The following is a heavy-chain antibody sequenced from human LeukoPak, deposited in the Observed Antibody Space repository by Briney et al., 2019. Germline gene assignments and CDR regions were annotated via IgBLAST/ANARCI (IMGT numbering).Heavy chain of an antibody. CDR1: GFKFTGYD. CDR2: MNPNNGKT. D-gene: IGHD3-10*01. Sequence: AXGKVSCKASGFKFTGYDINWVRQASGRGLEWMGWMNPNNGKTGYAQKFQGRVTMTRDTSTSTAYMELRGLISEDTAVYYCVRDGEGVAISVNYWFDPWGQGTLVTVSS. CDR3: VRDGEGVAISVNYWFDP. V-gene: IGHV1-8*01. J-gene: IGHJ5*02.